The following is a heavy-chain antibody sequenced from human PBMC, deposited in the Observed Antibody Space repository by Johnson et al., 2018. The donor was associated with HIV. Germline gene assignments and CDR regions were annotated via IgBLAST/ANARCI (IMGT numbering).Heavy chain of an antibody. CDR1: GFTFSNAW. V-gene: IGHV3-15*01. J-gene: IGHJ3*02. CDR3: AKVLPFEQLVPQGAFDI. CDR2: IKSKTDGGTT. Sequence: VQLVESGGGLVKPGGSLRLSCAASGFTFSNAWMSWVRQAPGKGLEWVGRIKSKTDGGTTDYAAPVKGRFTISRDDSKNTLYLQMNSLRAEDTAVYYCAKVLPFEQLVPQGAFDIWGQGTMVTVSS. D-gene: IGHD6-6*01.